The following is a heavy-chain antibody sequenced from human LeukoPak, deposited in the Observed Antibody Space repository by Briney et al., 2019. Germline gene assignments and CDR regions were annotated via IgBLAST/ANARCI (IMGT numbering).Heavy chain of an antibody. J-gene: IGHJ4*02. D-gene: IGHD5-18*01. CDR2: IGRSGTTI. V-gene: IGHV3-48*02. CDR1: GFTFSTYR. CDR3: ARDGGYNYIIDS. Sequence: PGGSLRLSCAASGFTFSTYRLNWVRQAPGKGLEWVSYIGRSGTTIYYADSVKGRFTISRDNAKNSLYLQMNSLRDDDTAVYYRARDGGYNYIIDSWGQGTLVTVSS.